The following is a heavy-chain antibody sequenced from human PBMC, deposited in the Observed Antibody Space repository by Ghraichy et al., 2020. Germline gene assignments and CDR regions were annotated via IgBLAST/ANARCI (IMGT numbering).Heavy chain of an antibody. J-gene: IGHJ4*02. CDR1: GFTFSSYS. V-gene: IGHV3-30*18. Sequence: GESLNISCAASGFTFSSYSMHWVRQAPGKGLEWVAIISYDGSSKYYADSVKGRFTISRDNSKNTLFLQMNSLKTEDTAMYYCAQGGSYDILTGTYWGQGTLVSVSS. CDR3: AQGGSYDILTGTY. CDR2: ISYDGSSK. D-gene: IGHD3-9*01.